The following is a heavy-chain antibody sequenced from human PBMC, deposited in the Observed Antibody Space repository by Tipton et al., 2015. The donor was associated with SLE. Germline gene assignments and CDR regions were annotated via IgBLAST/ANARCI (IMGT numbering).Heavy chain of an antibody. CDR1: GFTFNDYA. CDR2: ISWNSGSI. V-gene: IGHV3-9*01. J-gene: IGHJ2*01. CDR3: AKEVYGGNLYYYFDL. Sequence: RSLRLSCVASGFTFNDYAMHWVRQAPGKGLEWVSSISWNSGSIVYADSVKGRFTISRDNAKNSLYLQMNSLRAEDTALYYCAKEVYGGNLYYYFDLWGRGTLVTVSS. D-gene: IGHD4-23*01.